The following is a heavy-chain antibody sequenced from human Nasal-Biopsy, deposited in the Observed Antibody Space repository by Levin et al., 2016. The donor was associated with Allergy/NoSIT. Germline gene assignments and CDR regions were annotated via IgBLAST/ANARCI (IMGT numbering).Heavy chain of an antibody. CDR2: ISAYNGNT. J-gene: IGHJ5*02. V-gene: IGHV1-18*01. CDR1: GYTFTDYA. D-gene: IGHD2-15*01. CDR3: ARDVGYCRGGSCYGNWFDP. Sequence: ASVKVSCKASGYTFTDYAVSWARQAPGQGLEWMGWISAYNGNTHYAQNFQGRVTMTTDTSTSTAYMELRSLRSDDTAVYYCARDVGYCRGGSCYGNWFDPWGQGTLVTVSS.